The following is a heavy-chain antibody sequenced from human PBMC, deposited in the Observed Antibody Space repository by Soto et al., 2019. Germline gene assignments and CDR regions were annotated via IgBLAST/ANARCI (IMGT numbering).Heavy chain of an antibody. V-gene: IGHV1-69*12. CDR2: IIPIFGTA. Sequence: QVQLVQSGAEVKKPGSSVKVSCKASGGTFSSYAISWVRQAPGQGLEWMGGIIPIFGTANYAQKFQGRVTITADESTSTGYMELSSLRSEDTAVYYCARTGRTGTTFSDAFDIWGQGTMVTVSS. J-gene: IGHJ3*02. CDR1: GGTFSSYA. CDR3: ARTGRTGTTFSDAFDI. D-gene: IGHD1-1*01.